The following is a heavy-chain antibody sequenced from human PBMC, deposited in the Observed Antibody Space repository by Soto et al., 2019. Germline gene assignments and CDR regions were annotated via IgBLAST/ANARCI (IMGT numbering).Heavy chain of an antibody. CDR3: TTPGIAVAGAYYYYGMDV. CDR1: GFTFSNAW. J-gene: IGHJ6*02. D-gene: IGHD6-19*01. CDR2: IKSKTDGGTT. Sequence: PGGSLRLSCAASGFTFSNAWMNWVRQAPGKGLEWVGRIKSKTDGGTTDYAAPVKGRFTISRDDSKNTLYLQMNSLKTEDTAVYYCTTPGIAVAGAYYYYGMDVWGQGTTVTVSS. V-gene: IGHV3-15*07.